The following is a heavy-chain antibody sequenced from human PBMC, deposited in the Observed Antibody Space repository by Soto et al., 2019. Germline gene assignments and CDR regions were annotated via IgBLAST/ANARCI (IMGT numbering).Heavy chain of an antibody. CDR1: GGSFTGYY. CDR3: ARGQEGVVATH. Sequence: QVQLQQWGAGLLKPSETLSLTCAVNGGSFTGYYWSWVRQPQGKGLEWIGEIKDGGSTNYSPSLRSRVTISADTSKKQFSLKVTSVTAADTAVYYCARGQEGVVATHWDQGTLVTVSS. J-gene: IGHJ4*02. CDR2: IKDGGST. D-gene: IGHD2-15*01. V-gene: IGHV4-34*01.